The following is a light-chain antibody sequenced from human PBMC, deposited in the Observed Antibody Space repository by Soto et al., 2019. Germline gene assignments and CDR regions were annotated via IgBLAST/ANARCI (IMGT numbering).Light chain of an antibody. V-gene: IGKV1-5*03. CDR1: QDIGTW. CDR2: RAS. J-gene: IGKJ1*01. CDR3: QQYHIYSWT. Sequence: DIQMTLSPSTLSASIGDRVTITCRASQDIGTWLAWYQQKPEKAPKVLIYRASHLESGVPSRFSASGSGTEFSLTINSLQADDFATYYCQQYHIYSWTFGQGAKADI.